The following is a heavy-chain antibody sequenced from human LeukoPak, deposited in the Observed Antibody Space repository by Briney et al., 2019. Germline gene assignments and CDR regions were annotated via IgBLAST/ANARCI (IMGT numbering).Heavy chain of an antibody. Sequence: ASVKVSCKASGYTFTGYYMHWVRQAPGQGLEWMGWINPNSGGTNYAQKFKGRVTMTRDTSISTAYMELSRLRSDDTAVYYCARGIGLVYSPSFDYWGQGTLVTVSS. CDR3: ARGIGLVYSPSFDY. D-gene: IGHD3/OR15-3a*01. CDR2: INPNSGGT. CDR1: GYTFTGYY. V-gene: IGHV1-2*02. J-gene: IGHJ4*02.